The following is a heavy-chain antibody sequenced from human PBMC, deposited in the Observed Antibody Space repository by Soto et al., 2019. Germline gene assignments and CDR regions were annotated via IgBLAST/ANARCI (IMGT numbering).Heavy chain of an antibody. CDR3: ARDVGYNGSGSYRGMDV. CDR2: IVSTGSAI. V-gene: IGHV3-48*03. D-gene: IGHD3-10*01. CDR1: GFTLSSYE. Sequence: GGSLRLSCAASGFTLSSYEMNWVRQAPGKGLEWVSYIVSTGSAIYYADSVKGRFTISRDNAKNSLYLQMNSLRAEDTAVYYCARDVGYNGSGSYRGMDVWGQGTKVTVSS. J-gene: IGHJ6*02.